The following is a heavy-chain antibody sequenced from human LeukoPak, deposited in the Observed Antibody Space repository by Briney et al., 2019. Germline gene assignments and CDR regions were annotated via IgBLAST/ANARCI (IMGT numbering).Heavy chain of an antibody. J-gene: IGHJ4*02. CDR2: IHYTGSA. CDR1: SGFIGNYC. CDR3: ARFERFGASCHFDH. Sequence: SETLSLTCTVSSGFIGNYCWSWVRQPPGKGLECIAYIHYTGSAGYNPSLKSRVTISVDTSKNQFSLKLRSVTAADTAVYYCARFERFGASCHFDHWGQGTLVPVSS. D-gene: IGHD2-2*01. V-gene: IGHV4-59*08.